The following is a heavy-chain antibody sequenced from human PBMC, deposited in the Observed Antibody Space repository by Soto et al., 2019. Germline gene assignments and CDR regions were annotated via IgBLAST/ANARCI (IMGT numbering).Heavy chain of an antibody. D-gene: IGHD3-9*01. V-gene: IGHV4-61*08. CDR3: ARADFDWLHPFDY. CDR2: MSYSGSP. CDR1: GGSISSGDYY. J-gene: IGHJ4*02. Sequence: SETLSLTCSVSGGSISSGDYYWNWILQPPGKGLEWIGYMSYSGSPNYSPSLRSRVTISVDTSKNQFSLKLSSVTAADTAVYYCARADFDWLHPFDYWGQGTLVTVSS.